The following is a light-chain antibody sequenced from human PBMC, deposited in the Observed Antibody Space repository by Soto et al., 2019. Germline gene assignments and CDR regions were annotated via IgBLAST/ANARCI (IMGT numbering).Light chain of an antibody. CDR1: QSINTW. CDR2: HAS. V-gene: IGKV1-5*01. CDR3: QQYESYPLP. Sequence: DIQITQSPSTLSASVGYRVTITCRASQSINTWLAWYQQKPGKAPKLLIYHASSVEGGVPSRFSGSGSGTEFTLTISSLQPDDFATYYCQQYESYPLPFGGGTKVDI. J-gene: IGKJ4*01.